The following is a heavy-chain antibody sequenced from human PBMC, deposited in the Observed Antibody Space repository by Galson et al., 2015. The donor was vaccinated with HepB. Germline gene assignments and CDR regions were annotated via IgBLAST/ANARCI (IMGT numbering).Heavy chain of an antibody. CDR3: VRTWGY. Sequence: SVKVSCKASGYTYTSYSIHWVRQAPGQGLEWMGVINPSGGTTTYAQKLQGRITVTTETSTSTVYMELSSLRSEDTAVYFCVRTWGYWGQGTLVTVSS. J-gene: IGHJ4*02. D-gene: IGHD7-27*01. V-gene: IGHV1-46*04. CDR2: INPSGGTT. CDR1: GYTYTSYS.